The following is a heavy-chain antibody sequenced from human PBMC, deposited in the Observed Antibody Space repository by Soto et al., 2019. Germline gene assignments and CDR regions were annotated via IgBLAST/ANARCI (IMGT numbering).Heavy chain of an antibody. D-gene: IGHD6-6*01. J-gene: IGHJ4*02. V-gene: IGHV3-30-3*02. Sequence: PGGSLRLSCAASGLTFSSYSMHWVRQAPGKGLEWVAVISYDGSNKYYADSVKGRFTISRDNSKNTLYLQMNSLRAEDTAVYYCAKRVAYSSSPAYFDYWGQGTLVTVSS. CDR2: ISYDGSNK. CDR3: AKRVAYSSSPAYFDY. CDR1: GLTFSSYS.